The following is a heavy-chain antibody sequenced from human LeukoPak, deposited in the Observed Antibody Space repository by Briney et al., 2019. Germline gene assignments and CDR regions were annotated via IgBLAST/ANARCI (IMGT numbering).Heavy chain of an antibody. V-gene: IGHV1-69*04. Sequence: ASVKVSCKASGGTFSSYAISWVRQAPGQGLEWMGRIIPILGIANYAQKFQGRVTITADESTSTAYMELSSLRSEDTAMYYCARDTCSGTDCYTDAFDIWGQGTMVTVSS. CDR2: IIPILGIA. CDR1: GGTFSSYA. CDR3: ARDTCSGTDCYTDAFDI. J-gene: IGHJ3*02. D-gene: IGHD2-2*02.